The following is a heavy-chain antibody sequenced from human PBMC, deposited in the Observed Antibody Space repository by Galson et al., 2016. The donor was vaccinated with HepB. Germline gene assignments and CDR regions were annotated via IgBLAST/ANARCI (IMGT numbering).Heavy chain of an antibody. V-gene: IGHV2-5*02. Sequence: PALVKPTQTLTLTCTFSGFSLPTSGMGVGWIRQAPGKALEWLAFIFWDDDKRYRPSLETRLTISKDTSNDRVVLTMTNMDPVDTATYYFAHSYYYGSGTSSGVFEYWGQGTLVAVSS. CDR3: AHSYYYGSGTSSGVFEY. CDR2: IFWDDDK. D-gene: IGHD3-10*01. CDR1: GFSLPTSGMG. J-gene: IGHJ4*02.